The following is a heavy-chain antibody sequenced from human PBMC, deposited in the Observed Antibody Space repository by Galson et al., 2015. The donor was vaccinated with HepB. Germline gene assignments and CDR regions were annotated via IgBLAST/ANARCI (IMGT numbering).Heavy chain of an antibody. CDR1: GYTFSSHA. V-gene: IGHV1-3*01. CDR3: ARSADRTIYGVVIGGMDV. CDR2: ISAGNGNT. J-gene: IGHJ6*02. D-gene: IGHD3-3*01. Sequence: SVKVSCKASGYTFSSHAIHWVRQAPGHRFEWMGWISAGNGNTKYSQKFQGRVTTSSDTSARTAYMELSSLTSEDTAVYYCARSADRTIYGVVIGGMDVWGQGTTVTVSS.